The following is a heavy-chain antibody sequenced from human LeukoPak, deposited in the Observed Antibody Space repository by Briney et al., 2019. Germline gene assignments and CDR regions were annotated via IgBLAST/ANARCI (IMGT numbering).Heavy chain of an antibody. D-gene: IGHD6-19*01. CDR1: GGSISSGGYY. CDR2: IYYSGST. V-gene: IGHV4-31*03. CDR3: ARDPPSPADYYYMDV. J-gene: IGHJ6*03. Sequence: SQTLSLTCTVSGGSISSGGYYWSWIRQHPGKGLEWIGYIYYSGSTYYNPSLKSRVTISVDTSKNQFSLKLSSVTAADTAVYYCARDPPSPADYYYMDVWGKGTTVTVSS.